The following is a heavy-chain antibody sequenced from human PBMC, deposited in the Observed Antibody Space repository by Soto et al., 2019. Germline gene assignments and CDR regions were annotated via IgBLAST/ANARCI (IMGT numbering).Heavy chain of an antibody. CDR1: GYTFTSYG. J-gene: IGHJ6*02. Sequence: GASVKVSCKASGYTFTSYGISWVRQAPGQGLEWMGWISAYNGNTNYAQKLQGRVTMTTDTSTSTAYMELRSLRSDDTAVYYCARDRPDIPADMTDYYYGMDVWGQGTTVTVSS. V-gene: IGHV1-18*01. CDR2: ISAYNGNT. D-gene: IGHD2-2*01. CDR3: ARDRPDIPADMTDYYYGMDV.